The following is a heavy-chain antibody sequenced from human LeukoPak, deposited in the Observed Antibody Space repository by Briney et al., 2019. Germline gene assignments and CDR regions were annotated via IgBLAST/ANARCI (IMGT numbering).Heavy chain of an antibody. J-gene: IGHJ4*02. CDR1: GGSISSSSYS. Sequence: SGTLSLTCTVSGGSISSSSYSWGWIRQPPGKGLEWIGSIYYSGSTYYNPSLKSRVTISVDTSKNQFSLKLSSVTAADTAVYYCARLLWFGELLGANFDYWGQGTLVTVSS. CDR3: ARLLWFGELLGANFDY. D-gene: IGHD3-10*01. CDR2: IYYSGST. V-gene: IGHV4-39*01.